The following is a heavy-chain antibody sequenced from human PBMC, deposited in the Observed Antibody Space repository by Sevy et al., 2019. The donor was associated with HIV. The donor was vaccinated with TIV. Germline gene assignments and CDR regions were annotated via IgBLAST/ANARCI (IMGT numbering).Heavy chain of an antibody. CDR2: MNPNSGNT. CDR1: GYTFTSYD. CDR3: AKRYCSGGSCYSGFDY. D-gene: IGHD2-15*01. J-gene: IGHJ4*02. Sequence: GSVKVSCKASGYTFTSYDINWVRQATGQGLEWMGWMNPNSGNTGYAQKFQGRVTITRNTSISTAYMELSSLRSEDTAVYYCAKRYCSGGSCYSGFDYWGQGTLVTVSS. V-gene: IGHV1-8*03.